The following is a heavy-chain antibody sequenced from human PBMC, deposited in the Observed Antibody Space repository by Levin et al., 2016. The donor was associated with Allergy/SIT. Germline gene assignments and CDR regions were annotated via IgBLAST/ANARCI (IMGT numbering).Heavy chain of an antibody. CDR2: ISSSGSTI. J-gene: IGHJ6*02. Sequence: LSLTCAASGFTFSDYYMSWIRQAPGKGLEWVSYISSSGSTIYYADSVKGRFTISRDNAKNSLYLQMNSLRAEDTAVYYCASPMGDTAMGDYYYYGMDVWGQGTTVTVSS. D-gene: IGHD5-18*01. CDR1: GFTFSDYY. CDR3: ASPMGDTAMGDYYYYGMDV. V-gene: IGHV3-11*01.